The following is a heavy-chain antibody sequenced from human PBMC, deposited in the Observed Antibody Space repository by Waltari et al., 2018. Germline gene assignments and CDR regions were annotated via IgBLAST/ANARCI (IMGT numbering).Heavy chain of an antibody. Sequence: EVQLVESGGGLVQPGGSLRLSCAASGFTVSSNYMSWVRQAPGKGLEWVSVIYRGSSTYSAGSGKGRFTISRDNSKNTLYLKMNSLRAEDTAVYYCARDSIAVAGKYYYYYGMDVWGQGTTVTVSS. CDR1: GFTVSSNY. J-gene: IGHJ6*02. D-gene: IGHD6-19*01. CDR2: IYRGSST. CDR3: ARDSIAVAGKYYYYYGMDV. V-gene: IGHV3-66*02.